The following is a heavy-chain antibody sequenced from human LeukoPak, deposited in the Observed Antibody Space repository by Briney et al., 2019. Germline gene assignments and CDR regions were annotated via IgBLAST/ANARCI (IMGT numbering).Heavy chain of an antibody. D-gene: IGHD3-22*01. J-gene: IGHJ4*02. CDR3: AKVGSSSGYYYGY. Sequence: GGSLRLSCAASGFTFSSYAMSWVRQAPGKGLEWVSAISGSGGSTYYADSVKGRLTISRDNSKNTLYLQMNSLRAEDTAVYYCAKVGSSSGYYYGYWGQGTLVTVSS. CDR1: GFTFSSYA. V-gene: IGHV3-23*01. CDR2: ISGSGGST.